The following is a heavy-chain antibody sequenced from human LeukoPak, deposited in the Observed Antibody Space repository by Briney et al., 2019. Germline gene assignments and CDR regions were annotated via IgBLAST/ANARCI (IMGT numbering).Heavy chain of an antibody. J-gene: IGHJ4*02. V-gene: IGHV3-23*01. CDR1: GFTFSSSA. CDR3: AKRDY. CDR2: TSGSGGTT. Sequence: GGSLRLSCAASGFTFSSSAMNWVRQAPGKGLEWVSSTSGSGGTTYYADSVKGRFTISRDNSKNTLYLQMNSLRGEDTAVYYCAKRDYWGQGTLVTVSS.